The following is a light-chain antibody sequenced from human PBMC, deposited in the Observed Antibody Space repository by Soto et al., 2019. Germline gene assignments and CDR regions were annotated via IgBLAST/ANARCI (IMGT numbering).Light chain of an antibody. V-gene: IGKV3-20*01. J-gene: IGKJ5*01. CDR1: QSVSSSY. CDR2: GAS. CDR3: QHYDSLPIT. Sequence: ESMWTQSPGTLSVSHGERPTLSCRASQSVSSSYLAWYQQKPGQPPRLLIYGASSRATGIPDRFSGSGSGTDFTLTISRLEPEDFAVFYCQHYDSLPITFGQGTRLEIK.